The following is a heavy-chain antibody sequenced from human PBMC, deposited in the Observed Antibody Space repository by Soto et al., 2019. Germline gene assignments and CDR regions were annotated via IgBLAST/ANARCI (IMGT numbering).Heavy chain of an antibody. CDR3: ARDYKGIGSGMGYFDY. CDR2: IYHSGST. CDR1: GGSISNKNYY. D-gene: IGHD3-10*01. V-gene: IGHV4-39*07. J-gene: IGHJ4*02. Sequence: PSETLSLTCNVSGGSISNKNYYWGWIRQPPGKGLEWIGYIYHSGSTYYNPSLKSRVTISVDRSKNQFSLKLSSVTAADTAVYYCARDYKGIGSGMGYFDYWGQGTLDTVSS.